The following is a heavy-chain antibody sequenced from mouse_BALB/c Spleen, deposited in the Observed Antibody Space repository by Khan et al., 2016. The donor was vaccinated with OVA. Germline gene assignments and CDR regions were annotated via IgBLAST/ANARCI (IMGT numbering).Heavy chain of an antibody. CDR1: GYTFTSYW. V-gene: IGHV1-7*01. D-gene: IGHD2-5*01. CDR2: INPSTGYT. Sequence: VQLQESGAELAKPGASVKMSCKASGYTFTSYWMHWVKQRPGQGLEWIGYINPSTGYTEYNQTFKDKATLTADKSSSTAYMQLSSLTSEESAVYYCANHGSNAAWLTYWGQGTLVTVSA. J-gene: IGHJ3*01. CDR3: ANHGSNAAWLTY.